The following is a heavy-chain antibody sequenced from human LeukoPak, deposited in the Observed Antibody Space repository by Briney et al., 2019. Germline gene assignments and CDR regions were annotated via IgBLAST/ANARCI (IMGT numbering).Heavy chain of an antibody. Sequence: ASVKVSCKASGYTFTGYYMHWVRQAPGQGLEWMGWINPNSGGTNYAQKFQGWVTMTRDTSISTAYMELSRLRSGDTAVYYCARGGASYCSGGSCYNWFDPWGQGTLVTVSS. J-gene: IGHJ5*02. V-gene: IGHV1-2*04. CDR3: ARGGASYCSGGSCYNWFDP. D-gene: IGHD2-15*01. CDR1: GYTFTGYY. CDR2: INPNSGGT.